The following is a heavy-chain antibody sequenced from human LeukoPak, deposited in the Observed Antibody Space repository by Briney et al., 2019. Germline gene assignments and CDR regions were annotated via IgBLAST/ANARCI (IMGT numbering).Heavy chain of an antibody. CDR1: GYTFTSYA. Sequence: ASVKVSCKASGYTFTSYAMHWVRQAPGQRLEWMGWINAGNGNTKYSQKFEGRVTITRDTSASTAYMELSSLRSEDTAVYYCARADDFSPRYYYGMDVWGQGTTVTVSS. CDR2: INAGNGNT. D-gene: IGHD3-3*01. CDR3: ARADDFSPRYYYGMDV. J-gene: IGHJ6*02. V-gene: IGHV1-3*01.